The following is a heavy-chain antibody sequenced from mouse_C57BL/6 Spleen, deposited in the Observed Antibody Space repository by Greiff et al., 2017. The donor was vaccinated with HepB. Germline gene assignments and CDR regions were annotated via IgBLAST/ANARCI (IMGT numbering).Heavy chain of an antibody. CDR2: IYPGDGDT. CDR3: AREERKYYGSKGAWFAY. D-gene: IGHD1-1*01. V-gene: IGHV1-82*01. CDR1: GYAFSSSW. Sequence: QVQLQQSGPELVKPGASVKISCKASGYAFSSSWMNWVKQRPGKGLEWIGRIYPGDGDTNYNGKFKGKATLTADKSSSTAYMQLSSLTSEDAAVYFCAREERKYYGSKGAWFAYWGQGTLVTVSA. J-gene: IGHJ3*01.